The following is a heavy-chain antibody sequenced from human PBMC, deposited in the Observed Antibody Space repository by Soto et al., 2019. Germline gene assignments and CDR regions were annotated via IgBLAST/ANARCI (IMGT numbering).Heavy chain of an antibody. CDR3: ARDISPYQVLRPYY. Sequence: QMELVESGGGVVQPGRSLRLSCAASGFTFSRYSMHWVRQAPGKGLEWVAVIRYDENNKNYVDSVKGRFTISRDNSKNMLYLEMNSLRAEDAAVYYCARDISPYQVLRPYYWGQGTLVTVSS. D-gene: IGHD2-2*01. CDR1: GFTFSRYS. V-gene: IGHV3-33*01. CDR2: IRYDENNK. J-gene: IGHJ4*02.